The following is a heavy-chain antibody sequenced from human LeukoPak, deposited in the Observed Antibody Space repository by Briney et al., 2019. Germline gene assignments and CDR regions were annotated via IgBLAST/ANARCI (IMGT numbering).Heavy chain of an antibody. CDR2: TRNKANSYAT. V-gene: IGHV3-72*01. Sequence: PGGSLRLSCAASGFTFSDHYMDWVRQAPGKGLEWVGRTRNKANSYATEYAASVKGRFTISRDDSKNSLYLQMNSLKTEATAVYYCTRDLGDTGPAPFGYWGQGTLVTVSS. CDR1: GFTFSDHY. D-gene: IGHD5-18*01. J-gene: IGHJ4*02. CDR3: TRDLGDTGPAPFGY.